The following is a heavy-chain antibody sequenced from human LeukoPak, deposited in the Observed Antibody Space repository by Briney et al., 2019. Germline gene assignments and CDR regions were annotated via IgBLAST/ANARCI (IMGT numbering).Heavy chain of an antibody. CDR3: ALSGYDGRRGFDY. V-gene: IGHV4-39*01. Sequence: SETLSLTCTISGGSLSSDTYYWGWIRQPPGKGLEWIGSIYYSGRTYYNPSLKSRVTISVDTSKNQVSLKLTSVTAADTAIYYCALSGYDGRRGFDYWGQGIVVTVSS. CDR1: GGSLSSDTYY. J-gene: IGHJ4*02. CDR2: IYYSGRT. D-gene: IGHD5-12*01.